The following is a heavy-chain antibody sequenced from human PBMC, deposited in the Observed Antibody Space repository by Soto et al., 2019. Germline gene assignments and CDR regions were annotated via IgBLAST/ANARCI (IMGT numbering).Heavy chain of an antibody. CDR3: ARLLLSRVDFDP. V-gene: IGHV5-10-1*01. D-gene: IGHD3-16*02. Sequence: PGESLKISCKGSGYSFPSYWISWVRQMPGKGLEWMGRIDASESYTNDRPSFQGHVTISADKSISTAYLQWSSLKASDTALYYCARLLLSRVDFDPWGQGTMVTVSS. J-gene: IGHJ3*01. CDR2: IDASESYT. CDR1: GYSFPSYW.